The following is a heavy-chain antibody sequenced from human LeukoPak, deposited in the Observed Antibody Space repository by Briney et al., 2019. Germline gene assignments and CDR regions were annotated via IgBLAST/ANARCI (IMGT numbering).Heavy chain of an antibody. CDR2: ISYDGSNK. D-gene: IGHD6-13*01. CDR3: ASGRSHSGY. V-gene: IGHV3-30-3*01. J-gene: IGHJ4*02. CDR1: GFTFSSYA. Sequence: PGGSLRLSCAASGFTFSSYAMHWVRQAPGKGLEWVAVISYDGSNKYYADSVKGRFTISRDNSKNTLYLQMNSLRAEDTAVYYCASGRSHSGYWGQGTLVTVSS.